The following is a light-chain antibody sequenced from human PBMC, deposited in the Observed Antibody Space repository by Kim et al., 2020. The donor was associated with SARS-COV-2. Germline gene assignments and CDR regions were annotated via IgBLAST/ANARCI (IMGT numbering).Light chain of an antibody. CDR3: QQYNNWPRT. CDR2: GAS. CDR1: QNINSN. J-gene: IGKJ1*01. Sequence: EIMMTQSPATLSVSPGERATLSCRASQNINSNLVWYQQKPGQAPRLLIYGASSRASGFPARFSGSGSGTEFTLTISSLQSEDFAVYYCQQYNNWPRTFGQGTKLEI. V-gene: IGKV3-15*01.